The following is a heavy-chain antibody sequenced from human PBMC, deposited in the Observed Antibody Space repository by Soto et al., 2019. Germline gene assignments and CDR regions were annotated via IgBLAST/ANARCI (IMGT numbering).Heavy chain of an antibody. Sequence: QVQLQESGPGLVRPSETLSLTCTVSGGSISGYYWSWIRQPPGKGLEWIGYIYYSGTTSYNPSLNRQVTRSVDTSKNQFSLKVNSVTAADTAVYYCARESYYGSGATVVAYWGQGTLVTVSS. CDR3: ARESYYGSGATVVAY. CDR1: GGSISGYY. D-gene: IGHD3-10*01. CDR2: IYYSGTT. V-gene: IGHV4-59*01. J-gene: IGHJ4*02.